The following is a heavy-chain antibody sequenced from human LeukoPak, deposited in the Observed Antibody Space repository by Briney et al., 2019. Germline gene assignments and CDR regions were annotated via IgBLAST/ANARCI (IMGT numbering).Heavy chain of an antibody. CDR3: ARNTPPLHFDY. CDR1: GFTFSDYF. Sequence: GGSLRLSCAASGFTFSDYFMSWVRQAPGKGLEWVSLIYSGDNTYYADSVKGRFTISKDNSKNTLDLQMHSLRADDTAIYYCARNTPPLHFDYWGQGTLVTVSS. CDR2: IYSGDNT. J-gene: IGHJ4*02. D-gene: IGHD1/OR15-1a*01. V-gene: IGHV3-53*01.